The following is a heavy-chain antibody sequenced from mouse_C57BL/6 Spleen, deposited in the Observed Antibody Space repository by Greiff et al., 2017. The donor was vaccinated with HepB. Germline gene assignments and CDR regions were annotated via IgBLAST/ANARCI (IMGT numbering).Heavy chain of an antibody. Sequence: QVQLQQSGAELVRPGTSVKVSCKASGYAFTNYLIEWVKQRPGQGLEWIGVINPGSGGTNYNEKFKGKATLTADKSSSTAYMQLSSLTSEDSAVYFCARQGLGDYAMDYWGQGTSVTVSS. D-gene: IGHD4-1*01. CDR1: GYAFTNYL. CDR2: INPGSGGT. J-gene: IGHJ4*01. V-gene: IGHV1-54*01. CDR3: ARQGLGDYAMDY.